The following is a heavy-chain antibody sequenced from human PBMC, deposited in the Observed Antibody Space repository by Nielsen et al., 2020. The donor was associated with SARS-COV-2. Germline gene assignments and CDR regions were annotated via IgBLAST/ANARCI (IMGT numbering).Heavy chain of an antibody. V-gene: IGHV1-69*04. CDR2: IIPILGIA. CDR3: ARDLRVGVGAWFDP. Sequence: SVKVPCKASGGTFSSYAISWVRQAPGQGLEWMGRIIPILGIANYAQKFQGRVTITADKSTSTAYMELSSLRSEDTAVYYCARDLRVGVGAWFDPWGQGTLVTVSS. J-gene: IGHJ5*02. CDR1: GGTFSSYA. D-gene: IGHD3-16*01.